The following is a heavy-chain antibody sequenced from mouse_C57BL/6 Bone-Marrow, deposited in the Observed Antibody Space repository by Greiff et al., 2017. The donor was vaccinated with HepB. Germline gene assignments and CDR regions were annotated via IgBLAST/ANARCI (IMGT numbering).Heavy chain of an antibody. CDR2: INPNNGGT. CDR3: ARGHYYGDY. CDR1: GYTFTDYN. Sequence: EVKLMESGPELVKPGASVKMSCKASGYTFTDYNMHWVKQSHGKSLEWIGYINPNNGGTSYNQKFKGKATLTVNKSSSTAYMELRSLTSEDSAVYYCARGHYYGDYWGQGTTLTVSS. V-gene: IGHV1-22*01. J-gene: IGHJ2*01. D-gene: IGHD1-2*01.